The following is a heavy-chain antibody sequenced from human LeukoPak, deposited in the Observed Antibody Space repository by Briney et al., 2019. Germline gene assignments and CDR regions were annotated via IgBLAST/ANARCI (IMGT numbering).Heavy chain of an antibody. V-gene: IGHV3-15*01. CDR3: TTDSKVATISYYYYYGMDV. J-gene: IGHJ6*02. CDR2: IKSKTDGGTT. Sequence: GGSLRLSCAASGFTFSNAWMTWVRQAPGKGLEWVGRIKSKTDGGTTDYAAPVKGRFTISRDDSKNTLYLQMNSLKTEDTAVYHCTTDSKVATISYYYYYGMDVWGQGTTVTVSS. D-gene: IGHD5-12*01. CDR1: GFTFSNAW.